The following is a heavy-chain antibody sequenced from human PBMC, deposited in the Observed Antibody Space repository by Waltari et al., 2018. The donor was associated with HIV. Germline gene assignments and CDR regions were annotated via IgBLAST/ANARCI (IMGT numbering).Heavy chain of an antibody. CDR1: GYTFTGTY. J-gene: IGHJ4*02. CDR2: INPTRGCT. D-gene: IGHD4-17*01. Sequence: QVQLVQSGAVVKKPGASVKVSCKASGYTFTGTYMHWVRQAPGQVLEWRGRINPTRGCTNKSRQFQGRCTMTRHTSISTAYMALGRLRSDDTAVYYSARALMGSLDYGGNLGYWGQGTLVTVSS. CDR3: ARALMGSLDYGGNLGY. V-gene: IGHV1-2*06.